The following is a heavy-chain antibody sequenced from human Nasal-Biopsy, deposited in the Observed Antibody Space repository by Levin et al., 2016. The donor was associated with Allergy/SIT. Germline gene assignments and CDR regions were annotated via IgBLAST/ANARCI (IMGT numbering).Heavy chain of an antibody. Sequence: SETLSLTCAVYGGSFRDFYWTWIRQSPGKGLEWIGEVIHGTSPTYNPSLNSRASIWSDASKNEFYLMVASVTAADTAVYYCARGPSGSRGTDLDYWGQGTLVTVSS. V-gene: IGHV4-34*01. D-gene: IGHD1-1*01. CDR3: ARGPSGSRGTDLDY. CDR2: VIHGTSP. CDR1: GGSFRDFY. J-gene: IGHJ4*02.